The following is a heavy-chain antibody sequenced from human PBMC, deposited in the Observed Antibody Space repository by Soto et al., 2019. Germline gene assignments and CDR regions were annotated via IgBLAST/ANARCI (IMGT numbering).Heavy chain of an antibody. Sequence: GGSLRLSCTASGFKFDSYAMNWVRQAPGKGLEWVGRIKSKTDGGTTDYAAPVKGRFTISRDDSKDTLYLQMNSLKTEDTAVYYCTTEFDYYDSSGYYYATDYWGQGALVTVSS. D-gene: IGHD3-22*01. J-gene: IGHJ4*02. CDR1: GFKFDSYA. CDR2: IKSKTDGGTT. CDR3: TTEFDYYDSSGYYYATDY. V-gene: IGHV3-15*07.